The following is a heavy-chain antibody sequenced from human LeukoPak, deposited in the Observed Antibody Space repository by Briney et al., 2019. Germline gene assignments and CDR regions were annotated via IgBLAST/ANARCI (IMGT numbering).Heavy chain of an antibody. D-gene: IGHD3-10*01. CDR2: ISSNGYST. CDR1: GLNLSSYA. V-gene: IGHV3-23*01. J-gene: IGHJ4*02. CDR3: GKGGIKWLGESGHFYY. Sequence: GGSLRLSCAASGLNLSSYAMSCVRQAPGMGLEWVSTISSNGYSTYYADSVKGRFTISRDNYKNTLYLQMNSLRTDDTVVYYHGKGGIKWLGESGHFYYWGQGTLVTVSS.